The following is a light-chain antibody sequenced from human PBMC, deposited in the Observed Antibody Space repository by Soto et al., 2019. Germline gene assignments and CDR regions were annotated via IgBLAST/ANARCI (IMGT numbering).Light chain of an antibody. J-gene: IGKJ4*01. CDR3: QQYNNWGLS. CDR1: ANVGTN. CDR2: DSS. V-gene: IGKV3D-15*01. Sequence: IVMTQSPATLSVSPWERVTLSCSASANVGTNVAWYQQKPGQAPRLLIYDSSTRATGIPDTFSGSGSMTDFTLTISSLHPEESAVYYCQQYNNWGLSFGGGTKVEI.